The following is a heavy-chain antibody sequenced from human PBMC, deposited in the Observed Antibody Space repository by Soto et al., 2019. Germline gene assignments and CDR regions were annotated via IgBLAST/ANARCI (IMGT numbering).Heavy chain of an antibody. CDR2: INIVGGNT. J-gene: IGHJ4*02. V-gene: IGHV3-23*01. Sequence: GGSLRLSCAASGFTFSNYAMSWVRQAPGKALEWVSSINIVGGNTNYADSVRGRFIMSRDDSKNTVFLQMNSLRAEDTAIYYCTKNYYFDSWGQGTLVTVSS. CDR3: TKNYYFDS. CDR1: GFTFSNYA.